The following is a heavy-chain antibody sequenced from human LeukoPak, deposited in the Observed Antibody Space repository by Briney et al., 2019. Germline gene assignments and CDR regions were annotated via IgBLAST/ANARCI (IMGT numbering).Heavy chain of an antibody. D-gene: IGHD5-18*01. CDR1: GGSISSYY. CDR2: IYYSGST. Sequence: PSETLSPTCTVSGGSISSYYWSWIRQPPGKGLEWIGYIYYSGSTNYNPSLKSRVTISVDTSKNQFSLKLSSVTAADTAVYYCARDTAMVFDYWGQGTLVTVSS. V-gene: IGHV4-59*01. J-gene: IGHJ4*02. CDR3: ARDTAMVFDY.